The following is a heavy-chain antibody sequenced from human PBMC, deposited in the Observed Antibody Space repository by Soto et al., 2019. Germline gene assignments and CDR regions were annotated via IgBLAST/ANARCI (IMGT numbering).Heavy chain of an antibody. CDR2: IYHSGST. CDR1: GGSISSSNW. J-gene: IGHJ4*02. V-gene: IGHV4-4*02. Sequence: VSGGSISSSNWWSWVRQPPGKGLEWIGEIYHSGSTNYNPSLKSRVTISVDKSKNQFSLKVNSVTAADAAVYYCARGWGIAAAGSDFWGQGTLVTVSS. CDR3: ARGWGIAAAGSDF. D-gene: IGHD6-13*01.